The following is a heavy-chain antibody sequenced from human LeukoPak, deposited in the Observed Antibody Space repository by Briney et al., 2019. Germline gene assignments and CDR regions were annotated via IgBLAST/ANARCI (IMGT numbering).Heavy chain of an antibody. CDR2: IHPGDSDT. J-gene: IGHJ5*02. D-gene: IGHD4-23*01. CDR1: GYSFTSYW. V-gene: IGHV5-51*01. CDR3: ARRATVVTRFDP. Sequence: LGESLKISCKGFGYSFTSYWIDWVRQMPGKGLEWMGIIHPGDSDTRYSPSFQGQVTISADKSISTAYLQWSSLKASDTAMYYCARRATVVTRFDPWGQGTLVTVSS.